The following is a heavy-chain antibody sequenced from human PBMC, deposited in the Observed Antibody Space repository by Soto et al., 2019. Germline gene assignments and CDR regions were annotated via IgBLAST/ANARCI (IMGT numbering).Heavy chain of an antibody. J-gene: IGHJ4*02. V-gene: IGHV4-39*01. CDR3: ARPRPNFGAVDS. CDR1: GDSISSSTYF. D-gene: IGHD3-16*01. CDR2: IYYSGTT. Sequence: PSETLSLTCTVSGDSISSSTYFWGWVRQPPGKGLEWIGSIYYSGTTYYNPSLKSRVTISVDTSKNQFSLNLSSVTAADTAVYYCARPRPNFGAVDSWGQGALVTVS.